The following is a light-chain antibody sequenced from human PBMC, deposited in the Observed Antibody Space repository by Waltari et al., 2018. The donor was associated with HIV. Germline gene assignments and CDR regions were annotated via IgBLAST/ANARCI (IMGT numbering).Light chain of an antibody. V-gene: IGKV1-5*03. J-gene: IGKJ4*01. CDR2: KAS. CDR1: QSISTW. CDR3: KQYDTYPLP. Sequence: DIQMTQSPATLSPSVGDRVTITCRASQSISTWVAWYQQQPGKAPKLPIDKASSLQSGVPSRFSGSESGTEFTLTISSLQPDDFATYYCKQYDTYPLPFGGGTKVEIK.